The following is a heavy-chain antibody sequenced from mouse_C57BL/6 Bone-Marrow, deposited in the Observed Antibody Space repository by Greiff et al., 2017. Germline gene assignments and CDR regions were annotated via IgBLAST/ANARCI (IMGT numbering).Heavy chain of an antibody. Sequence: EVQLQQSGAELVRPGASVKLSCTASGFNIKDDYMHWVKQRPEQGLEWIGWIDPENGDTESASKFQGKATITADTSSNTAYLHLSSLTSEDTAVYYCTTLAHFDYWGQGTTLTVSS. J-gene: IGHJ2*01. CDR1: GFNIKDDY. CDR3: TTLAHFDY. CDR2: IDPENGDT. V-gene: IGHV14-4*01.